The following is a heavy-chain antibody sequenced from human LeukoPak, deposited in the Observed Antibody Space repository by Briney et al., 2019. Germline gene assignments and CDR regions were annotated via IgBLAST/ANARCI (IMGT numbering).Heavy chain of an antibody. D-gene: IGHD3/OR15-3a*01. J-gene: IGHJ5*02. CDR1: GYTFTGYY. Sequence: ASVKVSCKASGYTFTGYYMHWVRQAPGQGLEWMGWINPNSGGTNYAQKFQGRVTMTRDTSISTAYMELTSLRSEDTAVFYCARGGLPARSWFDPWGQGTLVTVSS. CDR3: ARGGLPARSWFDP. V-gene: IGHV1-2*02. CDR2: INPNSGGT.